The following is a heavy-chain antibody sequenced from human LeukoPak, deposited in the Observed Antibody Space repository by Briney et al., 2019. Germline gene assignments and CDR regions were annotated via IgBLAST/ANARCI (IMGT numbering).Heavy chain of an antibody. CDR2: IYYSGST. V-gene: IGHV4-59*08. CDR3: ARHAPHHDYGDYDPLDY. Sequence: GSLRLSCAASGFTFSSYWMSWIRQPPGKGLEWIGYIYYSGSTNYNPSLKSRVTISVDTSKNQFSLKLSSVTAADTAVYYCARHAPHHDYGDYDPLDYWGQGTLVTVSS. J-gene: IGHJ4*02. CDR1: GFTFSSYW. D-gene: IGHD4-17*01.